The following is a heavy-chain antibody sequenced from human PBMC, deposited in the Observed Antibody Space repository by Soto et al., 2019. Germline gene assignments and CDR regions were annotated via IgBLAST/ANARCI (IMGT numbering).Heavy chain of an antibody. CDR1: GFAFGSYW. D-gene: IGHD6-19*01. CDR3: ARGSLYSSVWLNWFDP. J-gene: IGHJ5*02. Sequence: PVGSLRLSCGASGFAFGSYWMGWVRQAPVKGLEWVAYINQGGSETYYVDSVRGRFTVSRDNARNSLDLQMNSLRADDTAVYYCARGSLYSSVWLNWFDPWGRGTPVTVSS. V-gene: IGHV3-7*03. CDR2: INQGGSET.